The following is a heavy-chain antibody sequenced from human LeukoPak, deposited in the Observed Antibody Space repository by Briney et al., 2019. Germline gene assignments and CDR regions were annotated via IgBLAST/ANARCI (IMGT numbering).Heavy chain of an antibody. V-gene: IGHV3-21*01. CDR1: GFTFSSYS. CDR3: AKTIVVVAGFDP. CDR2: ISSSSSYI. J-gene: IGHJ5*02. D-gene: IGHD2-2*01. Sequence: GGSLRLSCAASGFTFSSYSMNWVRQAPGKGLEWVSSISSSSSYIYYADSVKGRFTISRDNAKNSLYLQMNSLRAEDTAVYYCAKTIVVVAGFDPWGQGTLVTVSS.